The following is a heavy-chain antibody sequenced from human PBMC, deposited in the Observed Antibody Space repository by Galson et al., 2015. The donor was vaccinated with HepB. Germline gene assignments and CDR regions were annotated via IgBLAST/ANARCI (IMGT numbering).Heavy chain of an antibody. V-gene: IGHV3-53*01. J-gene: IGHJ4*02. CDR3: ADINFGGNS. CDR1: GFIVTSKY. CDR2: IYSGGST. Sequence: SLRLSCAASGFIVTSKYINWVRRAPGKGLEWVSVIYSGGSTFYADSVKGRFTVSRDNSKNTVYLQMNSLRAEDTAVYYCADINFGGNSWGQGTPVTVSS. D-gene: IGHD4-23*01.